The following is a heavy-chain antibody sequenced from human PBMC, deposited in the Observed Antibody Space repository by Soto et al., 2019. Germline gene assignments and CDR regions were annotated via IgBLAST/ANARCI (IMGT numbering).Heavy chain of an antibody. V-gene: IGHV4-4*02. Sequence: SETLPLTCAVSPGSVSRNNCWTWFRQPPGKGLEGIGEIYHTGSITYNSSLESRVTISVDKSNNHSSLNLSSVTAADTAIYYCAKSWELRRFFAIWGQGTLVTVSS. CDR2: IYHTGSI. D-gene: IGHD1-26*01. CDR1: PGSVSRNNC. J-gene: IGHJ4*02. CDR3: AKSWELRRFFAI.